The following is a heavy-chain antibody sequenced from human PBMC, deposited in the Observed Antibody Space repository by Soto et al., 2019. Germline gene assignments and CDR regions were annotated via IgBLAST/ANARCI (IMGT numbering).Heavy chain of an antibody. CDR2: VHHSGSS. CDR1: GDSIISSRYF. D-gene: IGHD1-26*01. J-gene: IGHJ4*02. CDR3: VRHDWTGTYDFDL. Sequence: LQLQESGPGLVKPSETLSLICSVSGDSIISSRYFWGWIRQPPGKGLEWIGSVHHSGSSYCAPSLKSRVTVSVDTSKYQFSLRLSSVTVADTAVYYCVRHDWTGTYDFDLWGQGTLVTVSS. V-gene: IGHV4-39*01.